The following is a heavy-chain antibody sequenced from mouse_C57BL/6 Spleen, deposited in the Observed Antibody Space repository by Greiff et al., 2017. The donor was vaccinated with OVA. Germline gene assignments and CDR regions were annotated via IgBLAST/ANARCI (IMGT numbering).Heavy chain of an antibody. V-gene: IGHV1-26*01. CDR3: ARGTQLRLPYFDY. CDR2: INPNNGGT. Sequence: EVQLQQSGPELVKPGASVKISCKASGYTFTDYYMNWVKQSHGKSLEWIGDINPNNGGTSYNQKFKGKATLTVDKSSSTAYMELRSLTSEDSAVYYCARGTQLRLPYFDYWGQGTTLTVSS. CDR1: GYTFTDYY. D-gene: IGHD3-2*02. J-gene: IGHJ2*01.